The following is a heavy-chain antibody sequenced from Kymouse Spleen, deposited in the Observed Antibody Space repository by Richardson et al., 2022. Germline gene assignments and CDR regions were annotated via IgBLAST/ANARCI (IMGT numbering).Heavy chain of an antibody. CDR2: IWYDGSNK. V-gene: IGHV3-33*01. Sequence: QVQLVESGGGVVQPGRSLRLSCAASGFTFSSYGMHWVRQAPGKGLEWVAVIWYDGSNKYYADSVKGRFTISRDNSKNTLYLQMNSLRAEDTAVYYCARDFLLGPDFWSGYYTYYYYYYGMDVWGQGTTVTVSS. CDR3: ARDFLLGPDFWSGYYTYYYYYYGMDV. D-gene: IGHD3-3*01. CDR1: GFTFSSYG. J-gene: IGHJ6*02.